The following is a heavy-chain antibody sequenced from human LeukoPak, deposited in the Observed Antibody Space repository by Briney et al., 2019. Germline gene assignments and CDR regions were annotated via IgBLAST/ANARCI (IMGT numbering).Heavy chain of an antibody. Sequence: ASVKVSCKASGYTFTSYDINWVRQATGQRLEWMGWINAGNGNTKYSQKFQGRVTITRDTSASTAYMELSSLRSEDTAVYYCARDLWIQLWFDYYGMDVWGQGTTVTVSS. V-gene: IGHV1-3*01. J-gene: IGHJ6*02. CDR3: ARDLWIQLWFDYYGMDV. CDR1: GYTFTSYD. CDR2: INAGNGNT. D-gene: IGHD5-18*01.